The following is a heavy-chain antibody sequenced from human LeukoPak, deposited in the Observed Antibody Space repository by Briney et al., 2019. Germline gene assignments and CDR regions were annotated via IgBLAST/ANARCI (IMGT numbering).Heavy chain of an antibody. CDR1: GGSFSGYY. CDR2: INHSGST. CDR3: ARRYRSSSPFVGY. V-gene: IGHV4-34*01. Sequence: PSETLSLTCAVYGGSFSGYYWSWIRQPPGKGLELIGEINHSGSTNYNPSLKSRVTISVDTSKNQFSLKLSSVTAADTAVYYCARRYRSSSPFVGYWGQGTLVTVSS. J-gene: IGHJ4*02. D-gene: IGHD6-13*01.